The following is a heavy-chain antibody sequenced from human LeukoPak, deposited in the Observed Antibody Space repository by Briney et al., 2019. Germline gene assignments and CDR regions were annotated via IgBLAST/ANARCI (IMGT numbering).Heavy chain of an antibody. Sequence: SETLSLTCTVSGGSISTSYWSWIRQPPGKRLEYIGYIYYSGRTSHNPSLKSRVTISVDTSKNQFSLRLSSVTAADTAVYYCARGGGSSANYWGQGTLVTVSS. CDR2: IYYSGRT. J-gene: IGHJ4*02. CDR3: ARGGGSSANY. D-gene: IGHD3-16*01. V-gene: IGHV4-59*01. CDR1: GGSISTSY.